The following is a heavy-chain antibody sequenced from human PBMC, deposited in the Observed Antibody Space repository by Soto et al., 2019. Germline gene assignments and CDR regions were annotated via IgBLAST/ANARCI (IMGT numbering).Heavy chain of an antibody. CDR3: AKDVQNSPNYFILTGRTRVPNDF. CDR1: GFTLSSCA. V-gene: IGHV3-23*01. Sequence: GGSLRLSCTASGFTLSSCAMSWFRLAPGKGLEWVSAISGSGGSTYYADSVKARSTISRYNSKKTPYLQMNSRRAEDTAVYYCAKDVQNSPNYFILTGRTRVPNDFRGPRTLVTGS. CDR2: ISGSGGST. J-gene: IGHJ4*02. D-gene: IGHD3-9*01.